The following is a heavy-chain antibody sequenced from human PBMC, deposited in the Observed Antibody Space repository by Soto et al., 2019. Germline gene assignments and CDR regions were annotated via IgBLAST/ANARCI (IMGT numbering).Heavy chain of an antibody. CDR3: AKVLNYSSTVIDV. Sequence: PGGSLRLSCAASGFTFSSYAMHWVRQAPGKGLEWVAVISYDGSNKYYADSVKGRFTISRDNSKNTLYLQMNSLRVEDTAVYYCAKVLNYSSTVIDVCGQGTTLTVSS. CDR2: ISYDGSNK. V-gene: IGHV3-30-3*01. CDR1: GFTFSSYA. J-gene: IGHJ6*02.